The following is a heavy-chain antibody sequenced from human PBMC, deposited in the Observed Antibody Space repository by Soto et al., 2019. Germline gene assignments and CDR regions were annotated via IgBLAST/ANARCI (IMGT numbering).Heavy chain of an antibody. CDR1: GGSFSGYY. Sequence: SETLSLTCAVYGGSFSGYYWSWIRQPPGKGLEWIGEINHSGSTNYNPSLKSRVTISVDTSKNQFSLKLSSVTAADTAVYYCARGTIFGVVSNTKYNWFDPWGQGTLVTV. D-gene: IGHD3-3*01. CDR2: INHSGST. V-gene: IGHV4-34*01. CDR3: ARGTIFGVVSNTKYNWFDP. J-gene: IGHJ5*02.